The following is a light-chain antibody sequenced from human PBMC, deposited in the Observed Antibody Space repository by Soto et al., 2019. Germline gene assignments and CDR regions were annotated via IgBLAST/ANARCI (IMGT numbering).Light chain of an antibody. CDR3: QHYSNWPPT. V-gene: IGKV3-15*01. J-gene: IGKJ3*01. Sequence: EMLMTQSPATLSVSPGERVTLSCRASESVHRNLAWYQQKPGQGPSLLIYYASTRATGVPDRFTGSGSGTEFTLTISSLQSEDFGVYHCQHYSNWPPTVGPGTKVEIK. CDR2: YAS. CDR1: ESVHRN.